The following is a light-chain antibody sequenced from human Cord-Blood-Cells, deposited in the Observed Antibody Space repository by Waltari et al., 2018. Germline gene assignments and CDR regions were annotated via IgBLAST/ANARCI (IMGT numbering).Light chain of an antibody. Sequence: QLVLTPSPSASASLRASVKLTCTLPSAHSSYAIPSPQQQPEKGPRYLMKLNSDGSHSKGDGIPDRFSGSSSGAERYLTIAILQSEDEADYCCQTWGTGIRVFGGGTKLTVL. V-gene: IGLV4-69*01. J-gene: IGLJ3*02. CDR1: SAHSSYA. CDR2: LNSDGSH. CDR3: QTWGTGIRV.